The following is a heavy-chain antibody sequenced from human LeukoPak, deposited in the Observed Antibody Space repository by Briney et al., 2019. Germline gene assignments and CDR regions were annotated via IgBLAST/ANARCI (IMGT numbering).Heavy chain of an antibody. CDR1: GYTFTSHY. CDR3: ARDVFFYCGMDV. V-gene: IGHV1-46*01. Sequence: ASVKVSCKASGYTFTSHYMHWVRQAPGQGLEWMGIINPSAGTTSHAQKFQGRLTMTRDTSTSTVYMELSSLRSEDTAVYYCARDVFFYCGMDVWGQGTTVTVSS. J-gene: IGHJ6*02. CDR2: INPSAGTT.